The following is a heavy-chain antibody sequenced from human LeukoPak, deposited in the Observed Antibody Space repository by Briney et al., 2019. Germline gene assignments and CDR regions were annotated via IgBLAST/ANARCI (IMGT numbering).Heavy chain of an antibody. CDR3: AKSYSSGWYHYYYGMDV. CDR2: ISYDGSNK. J-gene: IGHJ6*02. V-gene: IGHV3-30*18. CDR1: GFTFSSYG. Sequence: PGGSLRLSCAASGFTFSSYGMHWVRQAPGKGLEWVAVISYDGSNKYYADSVKGRFTISRDNSKNTLYLQMNSLRAEDTAVYYCAKSYSSGWYHYYYGMDVWGQGTTVTVSS. D-gene: IGHD6-19*01.